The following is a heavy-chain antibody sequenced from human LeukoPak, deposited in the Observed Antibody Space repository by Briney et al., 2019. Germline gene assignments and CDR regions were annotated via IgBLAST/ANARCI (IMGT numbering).Heavy chain of an antibody. CDR1: GGSTSSYY. Sequence: NPSETLSLTCTVSGGSTSSYYWSWIRQPPGKGLEWIGSIYYSGSTYYNPSLKSRVTISVDTSKNQFSLKLSSVTAADTAVYYCARRTFRYYFDYWGQGTLVTVSS. D-gene: IGHD3-16*01. CDR2: IYYSGST. J-gene: IGHJ4*02. CDR3: ARRTFRYYFDY. V-gene: IGHV4-59*05.